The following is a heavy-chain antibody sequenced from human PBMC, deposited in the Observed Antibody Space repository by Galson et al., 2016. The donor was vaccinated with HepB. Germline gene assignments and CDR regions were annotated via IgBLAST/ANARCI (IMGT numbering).Heavy chain of an antibody. Sequence: QSGAEVKKPGESLKISCKGSGYSFTKYWIGWVRQRPGKGLEWMGMIYPGDSDTSYSPSVQGQVTISADKSITTAYLQWSSLKASDTAMYYCARRTVTPNWYFDLWGRGTLVTVSS. V-gene: IGHV5-51*03. CDR1: GYSFTKYW. D-gene: IGHD4-17*01. CDR2: IYPGDSDT. J-gene: IGHJ2*01. CDR3: ARRTVTPNWYFDL.